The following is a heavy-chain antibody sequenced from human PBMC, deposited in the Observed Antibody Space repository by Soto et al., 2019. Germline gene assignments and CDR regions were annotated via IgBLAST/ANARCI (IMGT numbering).Heavy chain of an antibody. J-gene: IGHJ4*02. CDR1: GCTFNNYA. CDR3: ARGDGYIYGNTFDS. CDR2: ISYDGSSK. Sequence: SLRLSCAASGCTFNNYAMHWVRQAPGKGLEWVAFISYDGSSKYYADSVTGRFTISRDNSRNTLYLQMNSLRAEDTAVYYCARGDGYIYGNTFDSWGQGTLVTVSS. D-gene: IGHD5-18*01. V-gene: IGHV3-30-3*01.